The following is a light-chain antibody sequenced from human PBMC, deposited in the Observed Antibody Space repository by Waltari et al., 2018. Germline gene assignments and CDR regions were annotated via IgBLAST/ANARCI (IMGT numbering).Light chain of an antibody. J-gene: IGKJ1*01. Sequence: DIQMTQSPSSLSASAGDTVTIPCRASQGIRSSLNWYQQKPGKPPKRLIYTASHLESGVPSRFSGSGSGTDFTLTISSLQPEDFATYYCLQYNSHPRTFGQGTKVEIK. CDR1: QGIRSS. CDR3: LQYNSHPRT. V-gene: IGKV1-17*01. CDR2: TAS.